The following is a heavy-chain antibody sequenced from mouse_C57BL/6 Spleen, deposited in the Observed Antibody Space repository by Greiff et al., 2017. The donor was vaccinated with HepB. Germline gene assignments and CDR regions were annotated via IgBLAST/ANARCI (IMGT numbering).Heavy chain of an antibody. CDR3: ARRSVLYSNAVAY. Sequence: VMLQESDAELVKPGASVKISCKVSGYTFTDHTIHWVRQRPEQGLEWIGYIYPRDGNTKYNEKFKGKATLTTDKSSSTAYMQLNSLTSEDSAVYFCARRSVLYSNAVAYWGQGTLVTVSA. D-gene: IGHD2-5*01. CDR2: IYPRDGNT. CDR1: GYTFTDHT. J-gene: IGHJ3*01. V-gene: IGHV1-78*01.